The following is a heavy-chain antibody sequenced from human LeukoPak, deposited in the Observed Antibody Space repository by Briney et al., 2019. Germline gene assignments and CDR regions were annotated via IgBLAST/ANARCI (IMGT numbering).Heavy chain of an antibody. CDR2: ISYGGSNK. CDR3: AKTYYDSSGYALDY. D-gene: IGHD3-22*01. Sequence: GGSLRLSCAASGFTFSSYGMHWVRQAPGKGLEWVAVISYGGSNKYYADSVKGRFTISRDNSKNTLYLQMNSLRAEDTAVYYCAKTYYDSSGYALDYWGQGTLVTVSS. V-gene: IGHV3-30*18. J-gene: IGHJ4*02. CDR1: GFTFSSYG.